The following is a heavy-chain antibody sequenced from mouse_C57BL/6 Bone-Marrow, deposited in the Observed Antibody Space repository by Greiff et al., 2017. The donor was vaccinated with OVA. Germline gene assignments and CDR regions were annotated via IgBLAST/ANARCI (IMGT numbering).Heavy chain of an antibody. V-gene: IGHV1-5*01. D-gene: IGHD2-2*01. CDR2: IYPGNSDT. Sequence: VQLQQSGTVLARPGASVKMSCKTSGYTFTSYWMHWVKQRPGQGLEWIGAIYPGNSDTSYNQKVKGKAKLTAVTSDSTAHMELISLTIEDSAVYFCTSWEWFPWFAFWRHGTLVTVSA. CDR1: GYTFTSYW. J-gene: IGHJ3*01. CDR3: TSWEWFPWFAF.